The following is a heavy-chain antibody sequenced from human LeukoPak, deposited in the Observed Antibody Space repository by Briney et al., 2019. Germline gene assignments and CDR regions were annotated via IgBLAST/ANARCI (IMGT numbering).Heavy chain of an antibody. J-gene: IGHJ4*02. CDR2: ISSSSSYI. CDR3: ARRGAIFGVVTVDY. V-gene: IGHV3-21*01. D-gene: IGHD3-3*01. Sequence: PGGSLRLSCAASGFTFSSYSMNWVRQAPGKGLEWVSSISSSSSYIYYADSVKGRFTISRDNAKNSLYLQMNSLRAEDTAVYYCARRGAIFGVVTVDYWGQGTLVTVSS. CDR1: GFTFSSYS.